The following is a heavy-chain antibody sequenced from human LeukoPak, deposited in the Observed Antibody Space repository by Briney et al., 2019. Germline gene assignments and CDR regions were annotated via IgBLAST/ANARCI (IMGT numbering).Heavy chain of an antibody. J-gene: IGHJ6*02. D-gene: IGHD3-9*01. CDR1: GYTFSSYG. V-gene: IGHV1-18*01. Sequence: AASVTVSCKASGYTFSSYGISWVRQAPGQGLEWMGWISAYNGNTNYAQKLQGRVTMTTDTSTSTAYMELRSLRSDDTAVYYCARMDILTGYPAPYYYYGMDVWGQGTTVTVSS. CDR2: ISAYNGNT. CDR3: ARMDILTGYPAPYYYYGMDV.